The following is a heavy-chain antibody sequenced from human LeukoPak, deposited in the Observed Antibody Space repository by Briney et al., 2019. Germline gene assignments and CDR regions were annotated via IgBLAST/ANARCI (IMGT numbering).Heavy chain of an antibody. CDR1: GGSFSGYY. CDR2: INHSGST. D-gene: IGHD3-22*01. Sequence: PETLSLTCAVYGGSFSGYYWSWIRQPPGKGLEWIGEINHSGSTNYNPSLKSRATISVDTSKNQFSLKLSSVTAADTAVYYCTRAASSGPLFTYHMDVWGKGTTVTVSS. CDR3: TRAASSGPLFTYHMDV. V-gene: IGHV4-34*01. J-gene: IGHJ6*03.